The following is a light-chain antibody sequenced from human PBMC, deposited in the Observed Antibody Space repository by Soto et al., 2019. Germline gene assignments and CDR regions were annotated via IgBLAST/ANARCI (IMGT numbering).Light chain of an antibody. CDR3: HQYGSSPPYT. CDR2: GSS. CDR1: QSINNNY. V-gene: IGKV3-20*01. Sequence: EVVLTQSPGTLSLSPGERATLSCRGSQSINNNYLAWYQQRPGQAPRLLIYGSSDRATGIPDRFSGSGSGTDFTLTISRLDPEDFAVYYCHQYGSSPPYTFGQGTKLEI. J-gene: IGKJ2*01.